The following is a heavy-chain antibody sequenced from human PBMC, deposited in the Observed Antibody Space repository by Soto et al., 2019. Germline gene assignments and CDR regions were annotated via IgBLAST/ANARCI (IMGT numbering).Heavy chain of an antibody. J-gene: IGHJ4*02. Sequence: SETLSLTCTVSGGSITNSNCWSWVRLPPAKGLEWIGDIYHAGSTKYNPSLERRVTMSVDTSNKQFALTLTSVTAADTAVYFCARGPSIVGNNTPLDSWGQGTLVTVYS. CDR1: GGSITNSNC. CDR2: IYHAGST. CDR3: ARGPSIVGNNTPLDS. V-gene: IGHV4-4*02. D-gene: IGHD2-21*01.